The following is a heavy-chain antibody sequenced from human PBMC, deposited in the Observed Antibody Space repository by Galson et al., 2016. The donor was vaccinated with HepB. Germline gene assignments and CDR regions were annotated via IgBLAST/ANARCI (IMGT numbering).Heavy chain of an antibody. J-gene: IGHJ6*02. V-gene: IGHV2-26*01. CDR3: ARIAAHGGGSWNYYYYGLDV. D-gene: IGHD3-10*01. Sequence: PALVKPTQTLTLTCTVSGFSLSNERMGVTWIRQPPGKALEWLAHIYASDEKAYSPSLKSRLAISEDTFKSQVVLTLTNMDPLDTATYYCARIAAHGGGSWNYYYYGLDVWGQGTTVTVSS. CDR2: IYASDEK. CDR1: GFSLSNERMG.